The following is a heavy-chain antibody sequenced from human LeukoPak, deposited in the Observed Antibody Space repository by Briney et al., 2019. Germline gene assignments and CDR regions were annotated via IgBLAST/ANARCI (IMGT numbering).Heavy chain of an antibody. CDR3: ASNRYSGSYYRVDY. J-gene: IGHJ4*02. V-gene: IGHV3-21*01. D-gene: IGHD1-26*01. CDR2: ISSSSSYI. Sequence: PGGSLRLSCAASGFTFSSYSMNWDRQAPGKGLEWVSSISSSSSYIYYADSVKGRFTISRDNAKNSLYLQMNSLRAEDTAVYYCASNRYSGSYYRVDYWGQGTLVTVSS. CDR1: GFTFSSYS.